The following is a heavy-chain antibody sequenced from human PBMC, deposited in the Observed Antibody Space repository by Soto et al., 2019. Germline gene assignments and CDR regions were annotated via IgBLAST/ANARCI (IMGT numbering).Heavy chain of an antibody. CDR3: ARDPVIYYGSGSYAYFDY. Sequence: QVQLVQSGAEVKKPGSSVKVSCKASGGTFSSYAISWVRQAPGQGLEWMGGIIPIFGTANYAQKFQGRVTITADESTSTAYMELSRLRSEDTAVYYCARDPVIYYGSGSYAYFDYWGQGTLVTVSS. V-gene: IGHV1-69*01. J-gene: IGHJ4*02. CDR1: GGTFSSYA. CDR2: IIPIFGTA. D-gene: IGHD3-10*01.